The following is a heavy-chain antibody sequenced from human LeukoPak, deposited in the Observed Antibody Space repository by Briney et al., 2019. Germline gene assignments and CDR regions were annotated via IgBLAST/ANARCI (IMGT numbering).Heavy chain of an antibody. CDR1: GFTFSSYE. CDR2: ISSSSSNT. J-gene: IGHJ4*02. D-gene: IGHD6-19*01. V-gene: IGHV3-48*03. Sequence: GGSLRLSCAASGFTFSSYEMNWVRQAPGKGLEWVSYISSSSSNTHYADSVKGRFIISRDNAKNSLYLQMNSLRVEDTAVYYCARDATPQYSSGWVYFDSWGQGTLVTVSS. CDR3: ARDATPQYSSGWVYFDS.